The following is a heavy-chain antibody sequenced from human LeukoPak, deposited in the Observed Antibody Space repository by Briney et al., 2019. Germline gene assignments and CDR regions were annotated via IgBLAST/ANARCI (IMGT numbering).Heavy chain of an antibody. CDR2: IWYDGSNK. CDR3: AKDGPAAAGSTWNYYCYYYMDV. J-gene: IGHJ6*03. CDR1: GFTFSSYG. Sequence: PGRSLRLSCAASGFTFSSYGMHWVRQAPGKGLEWVAVIWYDGSNKYYADSVKGRFTISRDNSKNTLYLQMNSLRAEDTAVYYCAKDGPAAAGSTWNYYCYYYMDVWGKGTTVTVSS. D-gene: IGHD6-13*01. V-gene: IGHV3-33*06.